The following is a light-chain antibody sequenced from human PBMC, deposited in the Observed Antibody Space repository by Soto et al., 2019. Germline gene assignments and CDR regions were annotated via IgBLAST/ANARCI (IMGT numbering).Light chain of an antibody. CDR1: QSVLYSSNNKNY. V-gene: IGKV4-1*01. J-gene: IGKJ1*01. CDR3: QQYCRPWT. CDR2: WAS. Sequence: DIVMTQSPDSLAVSLGERATINCKSSQSVLYSSNNKNYLAWYQQKPGQPPKLLIYWASTRGSGVPDRFSGSWSGTDFTLTISSLQAEDVAVYYCQQYCRPWTFGQGTKVEIK.